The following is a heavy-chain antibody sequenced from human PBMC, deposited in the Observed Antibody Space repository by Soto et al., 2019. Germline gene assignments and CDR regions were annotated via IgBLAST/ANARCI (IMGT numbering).Heavy chain of an antibody. Sequence: SETLSLTCTVSGGSINLYYWSWIRQSPGKGLEWIGYVYYNGSTTYNPSLKSRVTISVDTSKNQFSLKLSSVTAADTAVYYCARARGSSGWYHYYYYGMDVWGQGTTVTVSS. CDR2: VYYNGST. J-gene: IGHJ6*02. D-gene: IGHD6-19*01. CDR1: GGSINLYY. CDR3: ARARGSSGWYHYYYYGMDV. V-gene: IGHV4-59*08.